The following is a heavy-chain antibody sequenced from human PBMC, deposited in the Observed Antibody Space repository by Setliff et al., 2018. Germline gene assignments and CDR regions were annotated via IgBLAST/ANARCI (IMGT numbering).Heavy chain of an antibody. Sequence: ETLSLTCTVSGGSIRDYYWNWIRQSPGKGLEWIGYIYYRGTTNYNSSLKSRVTISIDMSRNQFSLKLTSATAADTAVYFCAAVGISAGGGWFDPWGQGTLVTVS. D-gene: IGHD1-26*01. CDR2: IYYRGTT. J-gene: IGHJ5*02. CDR3: AAVGISAGGGWFDP. V-gene: IGHV4-59*01. CDR1: GGSIRDYY.